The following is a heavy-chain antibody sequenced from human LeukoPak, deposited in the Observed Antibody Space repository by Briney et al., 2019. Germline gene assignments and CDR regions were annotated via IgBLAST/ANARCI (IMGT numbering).Heavy chain of an antibody. J-gene: IGHJ4*02. Sequence: PGRSLRLSCAASGLTFSSYAMHWVRQAPGKGLEWVAVISYDGSNKYYADSVKGRFTISRDNSKNTLYLQMNSLRAEDTAVYYCARVSGNSPFDYWGQGTLVTVSS. CDR3: ARVSGNSPFDY. CDR2: ISYDGSNK. D-gene: IGHD3-10*01. V-gene: IGHV3-30*01. CDR1: GLTFSSYA.